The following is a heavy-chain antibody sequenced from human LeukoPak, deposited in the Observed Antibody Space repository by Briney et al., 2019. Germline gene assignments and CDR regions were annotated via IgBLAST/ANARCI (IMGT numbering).Heavy chain of an antibody. CDR3: AKEFAHTAMVDY. D-gene: IGHD5-18*01. CDR1: GFTFSSYA. V-gene: IGHV3-30-3*01. CDR2: ISYDGSNK. Sequence: GRSLRLSCAASGFTFSSYAMHWVRQAPGKGLEWVAVISYDGSNKYYADSVKGRFTISGDNSKNTLYLQMNSLRAEDTAVYYCAKEFAHTAMVDYWGQGTLVTVSS. J-gene: IGHJ4*02.